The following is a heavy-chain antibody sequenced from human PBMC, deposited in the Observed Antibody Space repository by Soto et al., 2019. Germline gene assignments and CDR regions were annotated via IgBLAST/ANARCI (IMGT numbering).Heavy chain of an antibody. V-gene: IGHV3-30*18. CDR3: AKDRSRYYYDSSHDY. CDR2: ISYDGSNK. J-gene: IGHJ4*02. CDR1: GFTFNSYG. Sequence: PGGSLRLSCAASGFTFNSYGMHWVRQAPGKGLEWVAVISYDGSNKYYADSVKGRFTISRDNSRNTLYLQMNSLRAEDTAVYYCAKDRSRYYYDSSHDYWGQGTLVTVSS. D-gene: IGHD3-22*01.